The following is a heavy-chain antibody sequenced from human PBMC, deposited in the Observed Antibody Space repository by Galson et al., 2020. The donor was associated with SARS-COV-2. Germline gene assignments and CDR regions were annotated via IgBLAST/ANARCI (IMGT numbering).Heavy chain of an antibody. CDR1: GFTFSSYA. J-gene: IGHJ4*02. CDR3: ARRRALDY. CDR2: ISYDGSNK. Sequence: GGSLRLSCAASGFTFSSYAMHWVRQAPDKGLEWVAVISYDGSNKYYADSVKGRFTISRDNSKNTLYLQMNSLRAEDTAVYYCARRRALDYWGQGTLVTVSS. V-gene: IGHV3-30*04.